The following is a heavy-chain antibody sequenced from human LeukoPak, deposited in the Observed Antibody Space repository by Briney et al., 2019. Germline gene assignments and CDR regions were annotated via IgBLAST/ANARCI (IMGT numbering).Heavy chain of an antibody. J-gene: IGHJ3*02. D-gene: IGHD6-19*01. CDR3: ASGIAVAGTGAFDI. CDR2: IYSGGST. Sequence: GGSLRLSCAASGFTVSSNYMSWVRQAPGKGLEWVSVIYSGGSTYYADSVKGRFTISRDNSKNTLYLQMNSLRAEDTAVYYCASGIAVAGTGAFDIWGQGTMVTVSS. CDR1: GFTVSSNY. V-gene: IGHV3-66*01.